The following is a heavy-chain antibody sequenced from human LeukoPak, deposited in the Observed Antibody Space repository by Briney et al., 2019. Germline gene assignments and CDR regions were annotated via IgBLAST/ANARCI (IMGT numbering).Heavy chain of an antibody. CDR1: GVSVSSSSYY. CDR2: IYYSGST. D-gene: IGHD6-13*01. V-gene: IGHV4-39*01. Sequence: PSETLSLTCTVSGVSVSSSSYYWYWIRQPPGKGLEWIGNIYYSGSTYYNPSLKSRVTISVDTSKNQFSLNLNSVTAADTAVYYCTRRRGGSSLFDYWGQGTLVTVS. CDR3: TRRRGGSSLFDY. J-gene: IGHJ4*02.